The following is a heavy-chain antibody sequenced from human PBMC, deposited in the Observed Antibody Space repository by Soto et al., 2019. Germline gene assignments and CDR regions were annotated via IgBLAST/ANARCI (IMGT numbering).Heavy chain of an antibody. D-gene: IGHD6-13*01. J-gene: IGHJ4*02. Sequence: QVQLVQSGAEVKKPGDSVKVSCKASGYTFTNYGISWVRQAPGQGLEWMGWINGYNGNTDYAQRLQGRVTMTTDTSTVTAYMELRSLTSDDTAVYYCARVLGAAAAGSHCGQGTLVTVSS. CDR2: INGYNGNT. V-gene: IGHV1-18*04. CDR3: ARVLGAAAAGSH. CDR1: GYTFTNYG.